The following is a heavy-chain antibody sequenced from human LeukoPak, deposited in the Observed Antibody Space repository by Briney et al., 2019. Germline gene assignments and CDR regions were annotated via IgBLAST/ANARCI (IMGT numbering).Heavy chain of an antibody. CDR1: GFTFDDYA. D-gene: IGHD1-26*01. Sequence: PGRSLRLSCAASGFTFDDYAMHWVRQAPGKGLEWVSGISWNSGSIGCADSVKGRFTISRDNAKNSLYLQMNSLRAEDTALYYCAKEESGSYVLGSWGQGTLVTVSS. CDR3: AKEESGSYVLGS. J-gene: IGHJ4*02. CDR2: ISWNSGSI. V-gene: IGHV3-9*01.